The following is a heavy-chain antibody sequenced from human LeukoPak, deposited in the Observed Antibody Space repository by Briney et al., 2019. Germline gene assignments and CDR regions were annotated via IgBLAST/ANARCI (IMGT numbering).Heavy chain of an antibody. CDR2: ISGYNGNT. CDR3: ARDPNSYEASFDY. J-gene: IGHJ4*02. D-gene: IGHD3-22*01. Sequence: ASVKVSCKASGYTVTSYGISWVRQAPGQGLEWMGWISGYNGNTNYAQKLQGRVTMTSDTSTTTAYMELRSLRSDDTAVYYCARDPNSYEASFDYWGQGTLVTVSS. CDR1: GYTVTSYG. V-gene: IGHV1-18*01.